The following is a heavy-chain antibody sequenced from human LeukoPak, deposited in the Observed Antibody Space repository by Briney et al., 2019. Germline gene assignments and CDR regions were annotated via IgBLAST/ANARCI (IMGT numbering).Heavy chain of an antibody. CDR3: ARALSLAGTGDY. CDR1: GYTFTSYG. V-gene: IGHV1-18*04. CDR2: ISAYSGNT. D-gene: IGHD6-19*01. J-gene: IGHJ4*02. Sequence: GALVKVSCKASGYTFTSYGISWVRQAPGQGLEWMGWISAYSGNTNYAQKVQGRVTMTTDTSTSTAYMELRSLRSDDTAVYYCARALSLAGTGDYWGQGTLVTVSS.